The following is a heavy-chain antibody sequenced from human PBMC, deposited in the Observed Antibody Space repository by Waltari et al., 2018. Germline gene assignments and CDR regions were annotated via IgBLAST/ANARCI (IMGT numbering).Heavy chain of an antibody. CDR1: GGTFSSYA. CDR2: IIRNVVKA. CDR3: ARVSHNSGSYGDY. V-gene: IGHV1-69*01. D-gene: IGHD1-26*01. Sequence: QVQLVQSGAEVKKPGSSVKVSCKASGGTFSSYAISWVRQAPGQGHEWMGGIIRNVVKANYAQKVQGRVTITADESTRTAYMELSSLRSEDTAVYYCARVSHNSGSYGDYWGQGTLVTVSS. J-gene: IGHJ4*02.